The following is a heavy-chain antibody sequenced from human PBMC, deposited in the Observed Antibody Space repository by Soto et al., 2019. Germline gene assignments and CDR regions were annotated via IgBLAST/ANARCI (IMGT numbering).Heavy chain of an antibody. V-gene: IGHV4-59*08. Sequence: SETLSLTCTVSGGTISNYYWSWIRQPTGKELEWIGYINYSGSTNYNPSLKSRVTISVDTSKNQFSLKLSSVTAADTAVYYCARRVTAMAYYFDYWGQGTLVTVSS. D-gene: IGHD5-18*01. CDR3: ARRVTAMAYYFDY. J-gene: IGHJ4*02. CDR2: INYSGST. CDR1: GGTISNYY.